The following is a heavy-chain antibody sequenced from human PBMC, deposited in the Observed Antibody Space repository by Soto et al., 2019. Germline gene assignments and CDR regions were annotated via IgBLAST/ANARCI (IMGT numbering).Heavy chain of an antibody. CDR3: ATLGVWGTYRHDVVDI. J-gene: IGHJ3*02. CDR1: GGSFTANY. V-gene: IGHV4-34*01. D-gene: IGHD3-16*02. Sequence: SETLSLTXDVYGGSFTANYWSWIRQPPGKGLEWIGQINHSGSTRYNPSLESRVTMSVDTSKNQFSLRLISVTAADAAVYYCATLGVWGTYRHDVVDIWGQGTMVTVSS. CDR2: INHSGST.